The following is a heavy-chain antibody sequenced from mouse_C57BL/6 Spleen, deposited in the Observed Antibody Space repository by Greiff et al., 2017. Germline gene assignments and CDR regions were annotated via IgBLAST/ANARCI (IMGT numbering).Heavy chain of an antibody. CDR1: GYAFTNYL. Sequence: QVQLQQSGAELVRPGTSVKVSCKASGYAFTNYLIEWVKQRPGQGLEWIGVINPGSGGTNYNEKFKGKATLTADKSSSTAYMQLSSLTSEDSAVYFCASSPYGKGFAYWGQGTTPTVSS. D-gene: IGHD2-1*01. V-gene: IGHV1-54*01. CDR2: INPGSGGT. CDR3: ASSPYGKGFAY. J-gene: IGHJ2*01.